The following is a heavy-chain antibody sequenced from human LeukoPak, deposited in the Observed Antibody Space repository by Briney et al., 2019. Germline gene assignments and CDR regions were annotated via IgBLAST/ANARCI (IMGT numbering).Heavy chain of an antibody. V-gene: IGHV4-38-2*02. Sequence: PSESLSLACKEPGYSIGRDYYWAWLRQPPGKGLEWIGSIFHTGRTVYNPSYGSRLTISMDTSKNEFFLRLNSVTDAGTAVYFCARDGGYPTTDEGFDPWGLGTLVTVSS. D-gene: IGHD5-12*01. CDR2: IFHTGRT. CDR3: ARDGGYPTTDEGFDP. CDR1: GYSIGRDYY. J-gene: IGHJ5*02.